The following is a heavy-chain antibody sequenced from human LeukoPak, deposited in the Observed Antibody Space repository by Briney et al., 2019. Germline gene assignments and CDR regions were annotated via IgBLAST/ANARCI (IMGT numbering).Heavy chain of an antibody. CDR1: GFTFSSYA. V-gene: IGHV3-30*04. CDR3: ARSAVAGTWRYYFDY. D-gene: IGHD6-19*01. CDR2: ISYDGSNK. Sequence: PGGSLRLSCAASGFTFSSYAMHWVRQAPGKGLEWVAVISYDGSNKYYADSVKGRFTISRDNSKNTLYLQMNSLRAEDTAVYYCARSAVAGTWRYYFDYWGQGTLVTVSS. J-gene: IGHJ4*02.